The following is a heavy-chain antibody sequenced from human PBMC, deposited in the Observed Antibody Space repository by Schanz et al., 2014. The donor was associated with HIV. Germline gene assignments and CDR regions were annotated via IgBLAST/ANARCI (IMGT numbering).Heavy chain of an antibody. J-gene: IGHJ6*02. D-gene: IGHD3-3*01. CDR1: GGSFIDHA. V-gene: IGHV1-69*06. Sequence: QVHLDQSGAEVRKPGSSMKVSCKTSGGSFIDHAISWVRQAPGQGLEWMGGIIPLSGTTSYAQTLRGRVTITADKSTSTAYMELSSLRSEDTAVYYCARGECDFWSGYCPHFHYFDLDVWGPGTSVTVSS. CDR3: ARGECDFWSGYCPHFHYFDLDV. CDR2: IIPLSGTT.